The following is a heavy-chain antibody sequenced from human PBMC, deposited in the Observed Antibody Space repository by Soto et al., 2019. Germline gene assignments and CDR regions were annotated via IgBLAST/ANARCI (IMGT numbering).Heavy chain of an antibody. CDR1: GYTFTSYG. V-gene: IGHV1-18*01. D-gene: IGHD5-18*01. Sequence: QVQLVQSGAEVKKPGASVKVSCKASGYTFTSYGISWVRQAPGQGLEWMGWISAYNGNTNYAQKLQGRVTMTTDTATSTAYMELRSLRSDDTAVDYCARDLGAGDTAMVFDYWGQGTLVTVSS. J-gene: IGHJ4*02. CDR3: ARDLGAGDTAMVFDY. CDR2: ISAYNGNT.